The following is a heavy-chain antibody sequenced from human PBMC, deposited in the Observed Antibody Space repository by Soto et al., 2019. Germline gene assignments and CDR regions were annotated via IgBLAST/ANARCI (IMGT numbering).Heavy chain of an antibody. J-gene: IGHJ6*03. CDR2: ISGSGGST. CDR3: AKYSTNYYYYYYMDV. Sequence: GESLKISCAASGFTFSSYALSWVRQAPGKGLEWVSAISGSGGSTYYADSVKGRFTISRDNSKNTLYLQMNSLRAEDTAVYYCAKYSTNYYYYYYMDVWGKGTTVTVSS. D-gene: IGHD2-15*01. V-gene: IGHV3-23*01. CDR1: GFTFSSYA.